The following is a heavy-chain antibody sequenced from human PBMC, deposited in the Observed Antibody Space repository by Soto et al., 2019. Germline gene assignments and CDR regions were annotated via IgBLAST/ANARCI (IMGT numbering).Heavy chain of an antibody. J-gene: IGHJ4*02. V-gene: IGHV4-59*08. Sequence: SETLSLTCTVSGGSISSYYWSWIRQPPGKGLEWIGYIYYSGSTNYNPSLKSRVTISVDTSKNQFSLKLSSVTAADTAVYYCARSDSDRLRIFDYWGQGTLVTVSS. D-gene: IGHD2-15*01. CDR2: IYYSGST. CDR1: GGSISSYY. CDR3: ARSDSDRLRIFDY.